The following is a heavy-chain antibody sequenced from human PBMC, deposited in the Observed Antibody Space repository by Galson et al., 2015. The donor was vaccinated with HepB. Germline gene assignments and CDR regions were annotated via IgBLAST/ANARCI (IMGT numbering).Heavy chain of an antibody. J-gene: IGHJ4*02. CDR2: ISYDGSNK. Sequence: SLRLSCAASGFTFSSYAMHWVRQAPGKGLEWVAVISYDGSNKYYADSVKGRFTISRDNSKNTLYLQMNSLRAEDTAVYNCARDSLYSSSWFLFDYWGQGTLVTVSS. D-gene: IGHD6-13*01. CDR3: ARDSLYSSSWFLFDY. CDR1: GFTFSSYA. V-gene: IGHV3-30-3*01.